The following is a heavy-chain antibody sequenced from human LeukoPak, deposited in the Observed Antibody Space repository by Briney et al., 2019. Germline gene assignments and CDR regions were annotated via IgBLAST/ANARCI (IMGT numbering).Heavy chain of an antibody. CDR3: ARRRSGSSILPPDC. Sequence: SETLSLTCTVSGGSISSSSYYWGWIRQPPGKGLEWIGIIYYSGSTYYNPSLKSRVTISVDTSKNQFSLKLSSVTAADTAVYYCARRRSGSSILPPDCWGQGTLVTVSS. J-gene: IGHJ4*02. CDR2: IYYSGST. CDR1: GGSISSSSYY. V-gene: IGHV4-39*01. D-gene: IGHD1-26*01.